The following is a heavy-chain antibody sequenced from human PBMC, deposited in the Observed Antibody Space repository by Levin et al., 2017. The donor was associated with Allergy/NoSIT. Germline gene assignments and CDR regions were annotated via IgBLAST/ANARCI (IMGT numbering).Heavy chain of an antibody. D-gene: IGHD6-13*01. CDR2: FYYSGST. CDR1: GGSISSYY. CDR3: ARSIGGAAAGDY. Sequence: SQTLSLTCAVSGGSISSYYWSWIRQPPGKGLEWIGYFYYSGSTNYNPSLKSRVTIVVDTSKNQFSLKLSSVSTADTAVYYCARSIGGAAAGDYWGPGTLVTVSS. V-gene: IGHV4-59*01. J-gene: IGHJ4*02.